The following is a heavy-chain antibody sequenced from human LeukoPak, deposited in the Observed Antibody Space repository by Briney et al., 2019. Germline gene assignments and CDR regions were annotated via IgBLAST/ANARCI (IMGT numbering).Heavy chain of an antibody. D-gene: IGHD6-13*01. V-gene: IGHV4-61*02. Sequence: SETLSLTCTVSGGSISSGSYYWSWIRQPAGKGLEWIGRIYTSGSTNYNPSLKSRVTISVDTSKNQFSLKLSSVTAADTAVYYCARTVSSWYGAYYMDVWGKGTTVTVSS. CDR1: GGSISSGSYY. J-gene: IGHJ6*03. CDR3: ARTVSSWYGAYYMDV. CDR2: IYTSGST.